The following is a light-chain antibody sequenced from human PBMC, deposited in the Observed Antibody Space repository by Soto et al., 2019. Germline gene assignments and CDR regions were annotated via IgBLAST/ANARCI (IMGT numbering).Light chain of an antibody. CDR2: GAS. V-gene: IGKV3-20*01. Sequence: EIVLTQSPGTLSLSPGERATLSCRASQSVSSSFLAWYQHKPGQAPRLLIYGASNRATGIPDMFSGSGSGTDFTLTISRLEPEDFAVYYCQQYDSSPWTFGQLTKVEIK. J-gene: IGKJ1*01. CDR1: QSVSSSF. CDR3: QQYDSSPWT.